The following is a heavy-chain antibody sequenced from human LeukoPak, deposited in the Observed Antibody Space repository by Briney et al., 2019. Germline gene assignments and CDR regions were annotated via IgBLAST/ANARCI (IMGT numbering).Heavy chain of an antibody. CDR1: GYTFIGYY. V-gene: IGHV1-46*01. CDR2: IYPRDGST. CDR3: ARDQEAFDY. J-gene: IGHJ4*02. Sequence: ASVKVSCKASGYTFIGYYMHWVRQAPGQGLEWMGMIYPRDGSTSYAQKFQGRVTVTRDTSTSTVHMELSGLRSEDTAVYYCARDQEAFDYWGQGTLVTVSS.